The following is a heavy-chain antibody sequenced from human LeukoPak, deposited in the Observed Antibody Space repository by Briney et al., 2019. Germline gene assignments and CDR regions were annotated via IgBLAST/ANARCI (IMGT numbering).Heavy chain of an antibody. D-gene: IGHD2-2*01. CDR3: SRGLRSSTSRMDWFDP. CDR1: GGSFSGYY. V-gene: IGHV4-34*01. CDR2: INHSGST. Sequence: NPSETLSLTCAVYGGSFSGYYWSWTRQPPGKGLEWIGEINHSGSTNYNPSLKSRVTISVDTSKNQFSLELSSVTAADTAVYYCSRGLRSSTSRMDWFDPWGQGTLVTVSS. J-gene: IGHJ5*02.